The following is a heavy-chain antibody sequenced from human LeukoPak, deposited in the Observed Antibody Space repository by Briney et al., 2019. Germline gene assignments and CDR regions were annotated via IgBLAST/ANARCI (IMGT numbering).Heavy chain of an antibody. CDR2: IYYSGST. V-gene: IGHV4-39*01. D-gene: IGHD2-15*01. CDR3: ARLARVAARGYYFDY. J-gene: IGHJ4*02. Sequence: EPSETLSLTCTVSGGSISSSSYYWGWIRQPPGKGLEWIGSIYYSGSTYYNPSLKSRVTISVDTSKNQFSLKLSSVTAADTAVYYCARLARVAARGYYFDYWGQGTLVTVSS. CDR1: GGSISSSSYY.